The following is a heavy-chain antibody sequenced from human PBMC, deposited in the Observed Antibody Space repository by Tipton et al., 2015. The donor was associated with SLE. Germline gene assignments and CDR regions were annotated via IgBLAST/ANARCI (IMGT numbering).Heavy chain of an antibody. V-gene: IGHV4-4*09. CDR3: ARHRYGDYGWFDP. D-gene: IGHD4-17*01. J-gene: IGHJ5*02. Sequence: TLSLTCTVSGGSISSYYWSWIRQPPGKGLEWIGYIYTSGSTNYNPSLKSRVTISVDTSKNHFSLKLSSVTAADTAVYYCARHRYGDYGWFDPWGQGTLVTVSS. CDR2: IYTSGST. CDR1: GGSISSYY.